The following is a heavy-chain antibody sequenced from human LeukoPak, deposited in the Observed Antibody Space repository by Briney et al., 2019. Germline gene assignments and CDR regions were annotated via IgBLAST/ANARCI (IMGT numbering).Heavy chain of an antibody. CDR1: GFTFSSYG. D-gene: IGHD3-22*01. CDR3: ANQLSSGCLMAY. Sequence: GRSLRLSCAASGFTFSSYGMHWVRQAPGKGLEWVALISYDGNNKYYADSVKGRFTISRDNSKNTLYLQMNSLGAEDTAVYYCANQLSSGCLMAYWGQGTLVTVSS. V-gene: IGHV3-30*18. CDR2: ISYDGNNK. J-gene: IGHJ4*02.